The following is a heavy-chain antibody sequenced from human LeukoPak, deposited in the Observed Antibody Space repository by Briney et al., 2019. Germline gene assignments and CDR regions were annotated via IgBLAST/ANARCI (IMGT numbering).Heavy chain of an antibody. CDR3: ARDSVGYNSDWFDP. D-gene: IGHD5-24*01. Sequence: PGGSLRLSCAASGFTFSSYSMNWVRQAPGKGLEWDSSISSSSSYIYYADSVKGRFTISRDNAKNSLYLQMNSLRAEDTAVYYCARDSVGYNSDWFDPWGQGTLVTVSS. CDR1: GFTFSSYS. J-gene: IGHJ5*02. CDR2: ISSSSSYI. V-gene: IGHV3-21*01.